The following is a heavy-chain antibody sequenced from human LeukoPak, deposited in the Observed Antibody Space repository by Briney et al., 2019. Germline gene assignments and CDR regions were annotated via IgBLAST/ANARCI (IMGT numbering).Heavy chain of an antibody. D-gene: IGHD4-17*01. Sequence: GGSLRLSCAASGFTFSSYAMHWVRQAPGKGLEWVAVISYDGSNKYYADSVKGRFTISRDNSKNTLYLQMNSLRAGDTAVYYCARDKVRPVITVTTMVCDYWGQGTLVTVSS. CDR2: ISYDGSNK. V-gene: IGHV3-30*04. CDR3: ARDKVRPVITVTTMVCDY. CDR1: GFTFSSYA. J-gene: IGHJ4*02.